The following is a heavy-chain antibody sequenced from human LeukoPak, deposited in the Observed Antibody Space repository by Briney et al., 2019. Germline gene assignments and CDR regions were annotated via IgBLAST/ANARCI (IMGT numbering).Heavy chain of an antibody. CDR3: AKVWDLVGADPPYFDL. V-gene: IGHV3-30*18. J-gene: IGHJ2*01. Sequence: GRSLSLSCAASGFTFSNYGMHWVRQAPGKGLEWVAVISYDGSNKFYADSVRGRLTISRVNSRNTLYLQIHSLRPEDTAVYYCAKVWDLVGADPPYFDLWGRGTLVTVSS. CDR2: ISYDGSNK. CDR1: GFTFSNYG. D-gene: IGHD1-26*01.